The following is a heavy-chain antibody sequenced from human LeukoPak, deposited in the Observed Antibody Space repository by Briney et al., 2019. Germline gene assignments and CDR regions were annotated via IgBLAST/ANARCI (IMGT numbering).Heavy chain of an antibody. D-gene: IGHD3-22*01. CDR3: ARVVYYYDSSGPLSYGMDV. CDR1: GFTFSSYS. Sequence: PGGSLRLSCAASGFTFSSYSMNWVRQAPGKGLEWVSSISSSSYIYYADSVKGRFTISRDNAKNSLYLQMNSLRAEDTAVYYCARVVYYYDSSGPLSYGMDVWGQGTTVTVSS. J-gene: IGHJ6*02. CDR2: ISSSSYI. V-gene: IGHV3-21*01.